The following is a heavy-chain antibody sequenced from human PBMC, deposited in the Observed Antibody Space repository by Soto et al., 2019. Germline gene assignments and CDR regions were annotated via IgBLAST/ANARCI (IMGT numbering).Heavy chain of an antibody. V-gene: IGHV4-4*07. CDR2: IYTSGST. Sequence: PLETLSLTCTVSGGSISSYYWSWIRQPAGKGLEWIGRIYTSGSTNYNPSLKSRVTMSVDTSKNQFSLKLSSVTAADTAVYYCARVNYYDSSGYPYFDYWGQGTLVTVSS. CDR1: GGSISSYY. CDR3: ARVNYYDSSGYPYFDY. D-gene: IGHD3-22*01. J-gene: IGHJ4*02.